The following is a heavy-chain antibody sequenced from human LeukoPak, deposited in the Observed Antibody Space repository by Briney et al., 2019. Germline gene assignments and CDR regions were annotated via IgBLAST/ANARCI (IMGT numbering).Heavy chain of an antibody. J-gene: IGHJ5*02. CDR1: GGSFSNYY. Sequence: SETLSLTCAVYGGSFSNYYWSWIRQPPGKGLEWIGEINHNGSTNYNPSLKSRVTISIDTSKNQFSLKLSSVTAADTAVYYCARGDSSSPSCYLSDWFDPWGQGTLVTVSS. CDR3: ARGDSSSPSCYLSDWFDP. CDR2: INHNGST. V-gene: IGHV4-34*01. D-gene: IGHD2-2*01.